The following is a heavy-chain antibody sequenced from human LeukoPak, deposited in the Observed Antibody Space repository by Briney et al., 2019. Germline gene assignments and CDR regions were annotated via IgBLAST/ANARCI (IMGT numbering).Heavy chain of an antibody. CDR2: IIPIFGTA. J-gene: IGHJ6*02. CDR3: ARDTGLERQYYYYYGMDV. V-gene: IGHV1-69*13. D-gene: IGHD1-1*01. CDR1: GGTFGSYA. Sequence: ASVKVSCKASGGTFGSYAISWVRQAPGQGLEWMGGIIPIFGTANYAQKFQGRVTITADESTSTAYMELSSLRSEDTAVYYCARDTGLERQYYYYYGMDVWGQGTTVTVSS.